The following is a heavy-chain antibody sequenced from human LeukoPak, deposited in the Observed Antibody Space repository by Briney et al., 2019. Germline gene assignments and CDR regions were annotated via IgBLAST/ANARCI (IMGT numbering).Heavy chain of an antibody. CDR2: IYHSGST. J-gene: IGHJ4*02. Sequence: NPSETLSLTCTVSGGSISSSSYYWGWIRQPPGKGLEWIGSIYHSGSTYYNPSLKSRVTISVDTSKNQFSLKLSSVTAADTAVYYCARSFDSSGYFYDYWGQGTLVTVSS. V-gene: IGHV4-39*07. D-gene: IGHD3-22*01. CDR3: ARSFDSSGYFYDY. CDR1: GGSISSSSYY.